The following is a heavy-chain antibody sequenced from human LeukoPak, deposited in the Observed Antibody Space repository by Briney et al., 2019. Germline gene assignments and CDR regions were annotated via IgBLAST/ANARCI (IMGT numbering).Heavy chain of an antibody. D-gene: IGHD3-10*02. Sequence: SGGSLRLSCGASGFTFSTHDMHWVRQAPGKGLEWVAYIQYDGSNQQYADSVKGRFSISRDNAKNSLYLQMNSLRAEDTAVYYCAELGITMIGGVWGKGTTVTISS. CDR1: GFTFSTHD. CDR3: AELGITMIGGV. J-gene: IGHJ6*04. CDR2: IQYDGSNQ. V-gene: IGHV3-30*02.